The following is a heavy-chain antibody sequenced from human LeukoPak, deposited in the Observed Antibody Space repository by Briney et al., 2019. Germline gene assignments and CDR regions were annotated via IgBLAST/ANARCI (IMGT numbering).Heavy chain of an antibody. D-gene: IGHD2-15*01. J-gene: IGHJ4*02. Sequence: GGSLRLSCAASGFTFSSYEMNWVRQAPGKGLEWVAVISYDGSNKYYADSVKGRFTISRDNSKNTLYLQMNSLRAEDTAVYYCAREYWYYFDYWGQGTLVTVSS. CDR1: GFTFSSYE. V-gene: IGHV3-30*04. CDR2: ISYDGSNK. CDR3: AREYWYYFDY.